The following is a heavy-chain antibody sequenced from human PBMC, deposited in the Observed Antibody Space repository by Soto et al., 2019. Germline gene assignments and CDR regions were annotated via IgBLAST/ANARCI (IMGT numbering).Heavy chain of an antibody. CDR3: ARRLPPDY. CDR1: GGAISSGGYY. CDR2: IYYSGST. V-gene: IGHV4-31*03. J-gene: IGHJ4*02. Sequence: TLSLTCSVSGGAISSGGYYWSGSRQHPGKGVEWIGYIYYSGSTYYNPSLKSRVTISADTSKNQFSLKLSSVTAADTAVYYCARRLPPDYWGQGTLVTVS. D-gene: IGHD4-17*01.